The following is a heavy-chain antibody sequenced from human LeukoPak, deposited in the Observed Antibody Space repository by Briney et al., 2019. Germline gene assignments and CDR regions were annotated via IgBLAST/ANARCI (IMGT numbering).Heavy chain of an antibody. CDR3: ARSIGYSSSWYLQSAAYYFDY. CDR1: GYTFTSYY. J-gene: IGHJ4*02. Sequence: ASVKVSCKASGYTFTSYYMHWVRQAPGQGLEWMGWINPNSGGTNYAQKFQGRVTMTRDTSISTAYMELSRLRSDDTAVYYCARSIGYSSSWYLQSAAYYFDYWGQGTLVTVSS. V-gene: IGHV1-2*02. D-gene: IGHD6-13*01. CDR2: INPNSGGT.